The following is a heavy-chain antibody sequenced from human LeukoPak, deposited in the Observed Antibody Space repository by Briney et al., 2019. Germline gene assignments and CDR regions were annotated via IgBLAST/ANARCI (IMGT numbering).Heavy chain of an antibody. V-gene: IGHV3-66*04. CDR3: ARLRPYYDILTGYYGGYFDY. D-gene: IGHD3-9*01. CDR2: IYSGGST. J-gene: IGHJ4*02. CDR1: GFTVSSNY. Sequence: GGSLRLSCAASGFTVSSNYMSWVRQAPGKGLEWVSVIYSGGSTYYADSVKGRFTISRDNSKNTLYLQMNSLRAEDTAVYYCARLRPYYDILTGYYGGYFDYWGQGTLVTVSS.